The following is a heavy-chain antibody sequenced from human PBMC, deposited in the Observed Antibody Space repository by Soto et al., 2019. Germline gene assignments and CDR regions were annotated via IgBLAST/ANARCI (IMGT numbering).Heavy chain of an antibody. CDR3: ARVRPRREVDP. Sequence: QVLLVQSGAEVKRPGTSVKVSCRASGYIFTSYYVHWVRQVPGQGLEWMGWINPNTGGTNYAQRFEGSVTMTRDTSISTAYLELSRLTSDDTAIYFCARVRPRREVDPWGQGTLVTVSS. CDR2: INPNTGGT. D-gene: IGHD1-26*01. CDR1: GYIFTSYY. V-gene: IGHV1-2*02. J-gene: IGHJ5*02.